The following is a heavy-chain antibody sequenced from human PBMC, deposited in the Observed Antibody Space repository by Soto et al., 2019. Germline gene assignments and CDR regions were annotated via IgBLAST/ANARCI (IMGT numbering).Heavy chain of an antibody. CDR3: ARDYDFWSGYTHPGY. V-gene: IGHV3-21*01. J-gene: IGHJ4*02. CDR2: ISSSSSYI. D-gene: IGHD3-3*01. CDR1: GFTFSSYS. Sequence: GGSLRLSCAASGFTFSSYSMNWVCQAPGKGLEWVSSISSSSSYIYYADSVKGRFTISRDNAKNSLYLQMNSLRAEDTAVYYCARDYDFWSGYTHPGYWGQGTLVTVSS.